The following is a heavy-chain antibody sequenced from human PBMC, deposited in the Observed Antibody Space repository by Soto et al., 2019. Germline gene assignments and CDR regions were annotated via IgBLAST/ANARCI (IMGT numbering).Heavy chain of an antibody. D-gene: IGHD6-19*01. Sequence: QVQLQESGPGLVKPSETLSLTCTVSGGSISSYYWSWIRQPPGKGLEWIGYIYYSGSTNYNPSPKSRVTISVDTSKNQFSLKLSSVTAADTAVYYCARTVAVDAFDIWGQGTMVTVSS. CDR1: GGSISSYY. V-gene: IGHV4-59*01. CDR3: ARTVAVDAFDI. J-gene: IGHJ3*02. CDR2: IYYSGST.